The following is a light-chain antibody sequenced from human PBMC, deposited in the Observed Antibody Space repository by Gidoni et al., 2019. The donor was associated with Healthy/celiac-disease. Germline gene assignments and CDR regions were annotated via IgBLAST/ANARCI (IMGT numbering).Light chain of an antibody. CDR1: QSVSSSY. CDR2: GAS. CDR3: QQYGSSPFT. J-gene: IGKJ3*01. Sequence: EIVLPQSPGTLSLSPGERATLSCRASQSVSSSYLAWYQQKPGQAPRLLIDGASSRATGIPDRLSGSGSGTDFTLTISRLEPEDFAVYYCQQYGSSPFTFGPGTKVDIK. V-gene: IGKV3-20*01.